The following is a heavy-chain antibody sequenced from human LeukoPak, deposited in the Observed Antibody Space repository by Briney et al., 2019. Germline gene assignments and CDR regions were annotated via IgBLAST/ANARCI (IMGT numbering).Heavy chain of an antibody. J-gene: IGHJ4*02. CDR3: ANSRDVFSDRGPWVY. V-gene: IGHV4-39*01. CDR1: GGSISSSSYY. Sequence: SETLSLTCTVSGGSISSSSYYWGWIRQPPGKGLEWIGSIYYTGSTYYNPSLKSRLTISVDTSKNQFSLNLSSVTAADTAVYYCANSRDVFSDRGPWVYWGQGTLVTVSS. D-gene: IGHD3-22*01. CDR2: IYYTGST.